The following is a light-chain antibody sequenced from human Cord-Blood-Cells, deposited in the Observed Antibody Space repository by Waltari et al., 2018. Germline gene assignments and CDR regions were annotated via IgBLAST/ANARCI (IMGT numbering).Light chain of an antibody. CDR1: SSDVGRYNL. Sequence: QSALTQPTSVSGSPGQSITISCTGTSSDVGRYNLVSWYQQHPGKAPKLMIYEGSKRPSGVSNRFSGSKSGNPASLTISGLQAEDEADYYCCSYAGSSTWVFGGGTKLTVL. V-gene: IGLV2-23*01. CDR3: CSYAGSSTWV. J-gene: IGLJ3*02. CDR2: EGS.